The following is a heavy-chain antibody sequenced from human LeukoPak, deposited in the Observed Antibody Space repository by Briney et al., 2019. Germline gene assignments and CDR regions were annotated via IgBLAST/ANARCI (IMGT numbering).Heavy chain of an antibody. V-gene: IGHV4-39*01. D-gene: IGHD3-3*01. CDR3: ASSITIFGVVLRTIYFDY. CDR2: MYYSGGP. J-gene: IGHJ4*02. CDR1: GGSLSSSTYY. Sequence: PSETLSLTCTVSGGSLSSSTYYWGWIRQPPGKGLEWIGSMYYSGGPYYNPSLKSRVTISVDTSKNQFSLTLRSVTAADTAVYYCASSITIFGVVLRTIYFDYWGQGILVTVSS.